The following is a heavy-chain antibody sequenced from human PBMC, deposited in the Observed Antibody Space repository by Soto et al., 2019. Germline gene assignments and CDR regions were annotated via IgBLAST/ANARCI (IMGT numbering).Heavy chain of an antibody. CDR3: ARQISSSWQWSVYQVFDY. Sequence: GASVKVSCKASGYTFTSYDINWVRQATGQGPEWMGWMNPNSGNTGYAQKFQGRVTMTRNTSISTAYMELSSLRSEDTAVYYCARQISSSWQWSVYQVFDYWGQATLLTVSS. CDR2: MNPNSGNT. CDR1: GYTFTSYD. J-gene: IGHJ4*02. V-gene: IGHV1-8*01. D-gene: IGHD6-13*01.